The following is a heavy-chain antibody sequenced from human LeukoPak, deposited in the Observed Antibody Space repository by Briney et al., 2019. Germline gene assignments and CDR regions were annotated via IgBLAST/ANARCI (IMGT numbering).Heavy chain of an antibody. Sequence: PGGSLRLSCAASGFTFSNYWMSWVRQAPGKVLEWVANIKEDGSEKYYVDSVKGRFTISRDNAKNSLYLQMNSLRAEDTAVYYCARDYSSRGSYYTFDYWGQGTLVTVSS. D-gene: IGHD1-26*01. V-gene: IGHV3-7*01. CDR1: GFTFSNYW. CDR2: IKEDGSEK. J-gene: IGHJ4*02. CDR3: ARDYSSRGSYYTFDY.